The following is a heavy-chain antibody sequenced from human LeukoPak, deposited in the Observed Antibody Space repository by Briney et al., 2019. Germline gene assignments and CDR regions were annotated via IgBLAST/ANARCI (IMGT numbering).Heavy chain of an antibody. J-gene: IGHJ6*03. CDR3: ARERRDGYNVYYYYNYMDV. CDR1: GFTFSSYS. CDR2: ISSSSSTI. Sequence: GGSLRLSCAASGFTFSSYSMNWVRQAPGKGLEWVSYISSSSSTIYYADSVKGRFTISRDNAKNSLYLQMNSLRAEDTAVYYCARERRDGYNVYYYYNYMDVWGKGTTVTVSS. V-gene: IGHV3-48*01. D-gene: IGHD5-24*01.